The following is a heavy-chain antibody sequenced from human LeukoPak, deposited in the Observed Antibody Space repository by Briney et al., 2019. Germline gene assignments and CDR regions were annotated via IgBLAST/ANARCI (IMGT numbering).Heavy chain of an antibody. J-gene: IGHJ3*02. Sequence: GRSLRLSCAASGFTFSSYGMHWVRQAPGKGLEWVAVIWYDGSNKYYADSVKGRFTISRDNSKNTLYLQMNSLRAEGTAVYYCAREGYSYGYMAFDIWGQGTMVTVSS. V-gene: IGHV3-33*08. CDR3: AREGYSYGYMAFDI. D-gene: IGHD5-18*01. CDR2: IWYDGSNK. CDR1: GFTFSSYG.